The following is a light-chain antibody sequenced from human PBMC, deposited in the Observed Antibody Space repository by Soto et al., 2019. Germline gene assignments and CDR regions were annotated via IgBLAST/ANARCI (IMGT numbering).Light chain of an antibody. J-gene: IGKJ1*01. V-gene: IGKV3-20*01. CDR1: QTISSSF. Sequence: EIVLTQSPGTLSLSPGERATLSCRASQTISSSFLAWYQQKPGQAPRLLTHGASSRATGIPDRFSGSGSGTDFTLTISRLEPEDFAVYYCQQFGNTPRTFGQGTKVEIK. CDR3: QQFGNTPRT. CDR2: GAS.